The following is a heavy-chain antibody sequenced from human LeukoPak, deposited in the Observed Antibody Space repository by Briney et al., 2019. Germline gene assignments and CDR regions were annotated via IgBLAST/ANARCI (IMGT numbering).Heavy chain of an antibody. CDR3: AKGSYGDYEH. D-gene: IGHD4-17*01. CDR1: LFNLCNYA. J-gene: IGHJ1*01. CDR2: ISGSGGST. Sequence: GGSLRLSCAAPLFNLCNYARSWVRQAPGKGLEWVSAISGSGGSTYYADSVKGRFTISRDNSKNTLYLQMNSLRAEDTAVYYRAKGSYGDYEHWGQGTLVTVSS. V-gene: IGHV3-23*01.